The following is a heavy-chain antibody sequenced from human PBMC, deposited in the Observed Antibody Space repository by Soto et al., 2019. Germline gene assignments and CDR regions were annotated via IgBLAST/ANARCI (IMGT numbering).Heavy chain of an antibody. CDR2: IYYSGST. CDR1: GGSISSYY. Sequence: SETLSLTCTVSGGSISSYYWSWIRQPPGKGLEWIGYIYYSGSTNYNPSLKSRVTISVDTSKNQFSLKLSSVTAADTAVYYCAHSGPAGPHDAFDIWGQGTMVTVSS. D-gene: IGHD2-15*01. CDR3: AHSGPAGPHDAFDI. V-gene: IGHV4-59*08. J-gene: IGHJ3*02.